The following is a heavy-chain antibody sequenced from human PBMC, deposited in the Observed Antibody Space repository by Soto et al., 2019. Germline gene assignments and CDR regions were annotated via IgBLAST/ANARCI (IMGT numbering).Heavy chain of an antibody. CDR3: AKDSKYEYVWGSFRYYFDY. J-gene: IGHJ4*02. V-gene: IGHV3-23*01. D-gene: IGHD3-16*02. Sequence: GGSLRLSCASSGFSFNIYAMSWVRQAPGKGLEWVSGISGSGDRTHYVDSVKGRFTISRDNVKNTLYLQMNSLRAEDTAVYYCAKDSKYEYVWGSFRYYFDYWGQGALVTVSS. CDR2: ISGSGDRT. CDR1: GFSFNIYA.